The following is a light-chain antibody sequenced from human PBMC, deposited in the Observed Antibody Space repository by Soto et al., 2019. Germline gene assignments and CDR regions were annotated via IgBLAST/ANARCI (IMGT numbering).Light chain of an antibody. Sequence: QSALTQPPSASGSPGQSVTISCTGTSSDVGGYNYVSWYQQHPGKAPKLMIYEVSERPSGVPDRFSGSKSSNTASLTVSGLQAEDEADYYCSSYAGSNNIVFGTGTKLTVL. J-gene: IGLJ1*01. CDR3: SSYAGSNNIV. V-gene: IGLV2-8*01. CDR2: EVS. CDR1: SSDVGGYNY.